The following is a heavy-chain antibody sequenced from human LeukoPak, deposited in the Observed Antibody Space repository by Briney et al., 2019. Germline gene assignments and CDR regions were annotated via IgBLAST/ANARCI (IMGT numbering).Heavy chain of an antibody. CDR3: ARVWCSRTSRYEVDS. CDR2: ITSSGSTI. V-gene: IGHV3-48*03. Sequence: GGSLRLSCVASGFTFSTYEMNWVRQAPGKGLEWVSSITSSGSTIYYADSVKGRFTISRDNAKNSLCLQMNSLRAEDTAVYYCARVWCSRTSRYEVDSWGQGTLVTVSS. CDR1: GFTFSTYE. D-gene: IGHD2-2*01. J-gene: IGHJ4*02.